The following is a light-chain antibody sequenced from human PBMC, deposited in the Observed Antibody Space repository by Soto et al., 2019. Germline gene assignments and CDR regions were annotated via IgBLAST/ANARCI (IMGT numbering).Light chain of an antibody. Sequence: EIVMTHSPATLSVSPCERATLFFRASQGVSRNLAWYQQKPGQAPRLLIYDASNRATGVPARFSGSGSGTDFTLTISSLEPEDFVVYYCQQRSSWPWTFGQGTKVDIK. CDR1: QGVSRN. J-gene: IGKJ1*01. CDR3: QQRSSWPWT. V-gene: IGKV3-11*01. CDR2: DAS.